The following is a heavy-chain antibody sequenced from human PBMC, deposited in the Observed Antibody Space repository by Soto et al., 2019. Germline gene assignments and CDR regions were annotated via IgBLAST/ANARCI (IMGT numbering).Heavy chain of an antibody. V-gene: IGHV3-13*05. D-gene: IGHD1-26*01. J-gene: IGHJ6*02. CDR3: ARAYLGRLPRRADYYYALDV. Sequence: GSLRLSCAASGFTFSTYDMHWVRQVPGKGLEWVSAIGSAHDPYYLGSVKGRFSISRENAKSSLYLQMNSLTTGDTAVYYCARAYLGRLPRRADYYYALDVWGQGTTVTVSS. CDR2: IGSAHDP. CDR1: GFTFSTYD.